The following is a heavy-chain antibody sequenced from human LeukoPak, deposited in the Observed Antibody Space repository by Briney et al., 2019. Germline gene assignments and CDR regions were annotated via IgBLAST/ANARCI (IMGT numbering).Heavy chain of an antibody. D-gene: IGHD6-19*01. J-gene: IGHJ5*02. Sequence: GRSLRLSCTASGFTFGDYAMSWVRQAPGKGLEWVSSISSSSSYIYYADSVKGRFTISRDNAKNSLFLQMNSLRAEDTAVYYCARVGYSSGWYGWFDPWGQGTLVTVSS. CDR1: GFTFGDYA. CDR3: ARVGYSSGWYGWFDP. CDR2: ISSSSSYI. V-gene: IGHV3-21*01.